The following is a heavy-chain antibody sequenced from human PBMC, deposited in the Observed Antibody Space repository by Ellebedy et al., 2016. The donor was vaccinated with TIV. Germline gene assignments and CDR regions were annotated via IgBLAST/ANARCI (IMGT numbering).Heavy chain of an antibody. Sequence: GESLKISCAASGFTFSSYAMSWVRQAPGKGLEWVSAISGSGGSTYYADSVKGRFTISRDNAKNSLYLQMNSLRAEDTAVYYCVRSSGWLPASWGQGTLVTVSS. CDR3: VRSSGWLPAS. CDR2: ISGSGGST. CDR1: GFTFSSYA. J-gene: IGHJ5*02. V-gene: IGHV3-23*01. D-gene: IGHD6-19*01.